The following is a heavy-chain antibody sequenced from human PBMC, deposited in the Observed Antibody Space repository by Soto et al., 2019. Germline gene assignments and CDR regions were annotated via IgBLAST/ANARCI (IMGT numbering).Heavy chain of an antibody. V-gene: IGHV4-31*03. CDR2: IYYIGTS. D-gene: IGHD3-16*02. CDR3: ARVLRDVLSDRYYWYFDL. Sequence: QVQLQESGPGLVKPSQTLSLTCTVSGASISSGGYYWGWIRQHPGKGLEGSGFIYYIGTSYYNPSLESRITLSVDTSKNHFSLNLTSVTAADTAVYYCARVLRDVLSDRYYWYFDLWGRGTLVTVSS. CDR1: GASISSGGYY. J-gene: IGHJ2*01.